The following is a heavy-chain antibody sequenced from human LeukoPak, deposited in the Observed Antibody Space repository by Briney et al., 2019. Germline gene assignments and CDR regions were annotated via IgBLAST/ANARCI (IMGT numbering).Heavy chain of an antibody. J-gene: IGHJ4*02. CDR2: ISSNGAST. D-gene: IGHD1-26*01. V-gene: IGHV3-64*01. Sequence: ISSNGASTYYVNSVKGRFTISRDSSKNMLYLQMGSLRAEDMAVYYCARELPSTTRGPFDYWGQGTLVTVSS. CDR3: ARELPSTTRGPFDY.